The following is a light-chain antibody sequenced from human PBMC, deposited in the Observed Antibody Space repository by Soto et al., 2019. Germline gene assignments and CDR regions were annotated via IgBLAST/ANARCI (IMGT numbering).Light chain of an antibody. CDR2: TAS. CDR3: QQTYSIPWT. V-gene: IGKV1-39*01. Sequence: DIQMTQSPSSLSASVGDRVTVTCRASQTIGRYLNWYQQKPGKAPNLLIYTASTLQSDVPSRFSGSGSGTDFTLTISSLQPEDFATYYCQQTYSIPWTFGQGTKVEIK. J-gene: IGKJ1*01. CDR1: QTIGRY.